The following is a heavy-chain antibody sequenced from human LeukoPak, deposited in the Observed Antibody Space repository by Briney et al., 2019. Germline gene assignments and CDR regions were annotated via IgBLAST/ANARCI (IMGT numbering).Heavy chain of an antibody. J-gene: IGHJ4*02. CDR3: ARAFDSSGYYGY. CDR2: INHNGST. Sequence: PSETLSLTCAVYGGSFSGYYWSWIRQPPGKGLEWIGEINHNGSTNYNPSLKSRVTISVDTSKNQFSLKLSSVTAADTAVYYCARAFDSSGYYGYWGQGTLVTVSS. CDR1: GGSFSGYY. V-gene: IGHV4-34*01. D-gene: IGHD3-22*01.